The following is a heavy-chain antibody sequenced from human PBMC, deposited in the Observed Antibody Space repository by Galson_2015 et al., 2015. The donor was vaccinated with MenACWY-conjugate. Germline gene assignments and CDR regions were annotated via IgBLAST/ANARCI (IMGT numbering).Heavy chain of an antibody. J-gene: IGHJ4*02. Sequence: SLRLSCAASGFTFNNYWMTWVRQAPGKGLEWVANINVDGSEENYMDSVRGRFTISRDNAKNSLFLQVNNLRAEDTAVYYCARGTLAVADTDYWGQGTLVTVSS. D-gene: IGHD6-19*01. CDR1: GFTFNNYW. V-gene: IGHV3-7*01. CDR2: INVDGSEE. CDR3: ARGTLAVADTDY.